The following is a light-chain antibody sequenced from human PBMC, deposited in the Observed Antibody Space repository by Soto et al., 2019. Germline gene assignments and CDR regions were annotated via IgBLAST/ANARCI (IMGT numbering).Light chain of an antibody. CDR2: AAS. Sequence: AIQMTQSPSSLSASVGDRVIITCRASQGIRSELAWYQQKPGKAPDLLIYAASTLQPGVPYRFSGSGSGTDFALTISNLQPEDFATYCCLHDYNYPQTFGQGTKVEFK. CDR3: LHDYNYPQT. V-gene: IGKV1-6*01. J-gene: IGKJ1*01. CDR1: QGIRSE.